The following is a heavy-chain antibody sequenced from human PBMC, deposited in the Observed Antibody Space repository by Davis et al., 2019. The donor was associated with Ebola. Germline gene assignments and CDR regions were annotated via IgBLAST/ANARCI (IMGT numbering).Heavy chain of an antibody. CDR2: IYSGGST. CDR1: GFTVSSNY. V-gene: IGHV3-66*01. J-gene: IGHJ3*02. D-gene: IGHD2-8*02. Sequence: GESLKISCAASGFTVSSNYMSWVRQAPGKGLEWVSVIYSGGSTYYADSVKGRFTISRDNSKNTLYLQMNSLRAEDTAVYYCARETLVEDAFDIWGQGTMVTVSS. CDR3: ARETLVEDAFDI.